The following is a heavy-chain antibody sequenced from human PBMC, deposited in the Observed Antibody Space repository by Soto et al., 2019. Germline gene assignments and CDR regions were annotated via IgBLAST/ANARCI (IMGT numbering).Heavy chain of an antibody. CDR1: GFTFNTSS. Sequence: EVQLVESGGGLVKPGGSLRLSCAVSGFTFNTSSMNWVRQAPGKGLEWVSSIRPGSSNIYYAQSVKVQFTISRDNAKNSLSLQMISLRAEDTAVYYCARARNDYGAWYYFDYWGQGTLVTVSS. CDR3: ARARNDYGAWYYFDY. J-gene: IGHJ4*02. D-gene: IGHD4-17*01. CDR2: IRPGSSNI. V-gene: IGHV3-21*01.